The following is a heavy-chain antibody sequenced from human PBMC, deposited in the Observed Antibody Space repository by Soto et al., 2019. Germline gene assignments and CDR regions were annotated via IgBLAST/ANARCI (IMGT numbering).Heavy chain of an antibody. CDR1: GGTFSSYT. V-gene: IGHV1-69*02. D-gene: IGHD3-3*01. J-gene: IGHJ4*02. CDR2: IIPILGIA. Sequence: SVKVSCKASGGTFSSYTISWVRQAPGQGLEWMGRIIPILGIAIYAQKFQGRVTMTEDTSTDTAYMELSSLRSEDTAVYYCATSSRRRRETYDFWSGYPGGNYFDYWGQGTLVTVSS. CDR3: ATSSRRRRETYDFWSGYPGGNYFDY.